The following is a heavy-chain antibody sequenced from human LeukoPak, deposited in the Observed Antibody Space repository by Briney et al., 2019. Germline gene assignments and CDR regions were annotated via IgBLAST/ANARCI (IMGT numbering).Heavy chain of an antibody. D-gene: IGHD6-19*01. J-gene: IGHJ5*01. CDR3: ARGGAVAGHNWVDS. Sequence: AASVKVSCKASGYTFTNYDINWVRLAPGHGLEWMGWMNPNNGNTGYAQKFQGRVSMTRSTSTVTAYMELTSLRSEDMAVYYCARGGAVAGHNWVDSWGQGTLVTVST. V-gene: IGHV1-8*01. CDR2: MNPNNGNT. CDR1: GYTFTNYD.